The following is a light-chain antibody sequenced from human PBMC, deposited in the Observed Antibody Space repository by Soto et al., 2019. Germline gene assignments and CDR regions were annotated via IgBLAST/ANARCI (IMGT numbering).Light chain of an antibody. CDR2: DVT. V-gene: IGLV2-14*01. J-gene: IGLJ2*01. CDR1: STYVGDYKS. Sequence: QSALTQPASVSGSPGQSITISCTGTSTYVGDYKSISWYQQHPGKAPKLLIYDVTNRPSRVSNRFSGSKSGNTASLTIAGHQAEDEDDYYCSSYTTTNTLVFGGGTKVTVL. CDR3: SSYTTTNTLV.